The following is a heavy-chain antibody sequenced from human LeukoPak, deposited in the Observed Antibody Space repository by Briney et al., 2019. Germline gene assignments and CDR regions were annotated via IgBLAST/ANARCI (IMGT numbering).Heavy chain of an antibody. Sequence: SETLSLTCTVSGGSISSSSYYWGRIRQPPGKGLEWIGSIYYSGSTYYNPSLKSRVTISVDTSKNQFSLKLSSVTAADTAVYYCARLGITMVRGVLAFDLWGRGTLVTVSS. J-gene: IGHJ2*01. V-gene: IGHV4-39*01. CDR1: GGSISSSSYY. D-gene: IGHD3-10*01. CDR2: IYYSGST. CDR3: ARLGITMVRGVLAFDL.